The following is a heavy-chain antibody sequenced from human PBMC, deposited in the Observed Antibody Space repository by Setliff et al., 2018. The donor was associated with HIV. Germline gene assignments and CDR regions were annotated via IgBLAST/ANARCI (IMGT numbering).Heavy chain of an antibody. CDR3: ARDDRCSGGCCYSY. V-gene: IGHV4-39*02. J-gene: IGHJ4*02. CDR1: GGSISNSNYY. Sequence: SETLSLTCTVSGGSISNSNYYWGWIRQPPGKGLEWIGSIYYGGDTYYKPSLKSRVTISVDTSKNQFSLKLSSVAAADTAVYYCARDDRCSGGCCYSYWGQGALVTVSS. D-gene: IGHD2-15*01. CDR2: IYYGGDT.